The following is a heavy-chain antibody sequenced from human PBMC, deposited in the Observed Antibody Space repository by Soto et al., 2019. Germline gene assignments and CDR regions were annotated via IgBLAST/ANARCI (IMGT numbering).Heavy chain of an antibody. CDR2: ISHGGTT. CDR1: GRSFSEYY. V-gene: IGHV4-34*02. J-gene: IGHJ4*02. Sequence: QVQLQQWGAGLLKPSETLSLTCAVYGRSFSEYYWTWVRQPPGKGLEWIGEISHGGTTKYNPSLKSRVTISVDTSKNQFSLELSSVTAADTAMYYCARAEWYSIDYWGQGTLVIVSP. D-gene: IGHD6-13*01. CDR3: ARAEWYSIDY.